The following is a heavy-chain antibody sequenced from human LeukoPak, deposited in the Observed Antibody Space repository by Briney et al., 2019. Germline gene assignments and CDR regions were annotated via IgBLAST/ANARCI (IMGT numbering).Heavy chain of an antibody. V-gene: IGHV1-18*01. CDR1: GSTFNIYG. J-gene: IGHJ4*01. Sequence: ASVTLSFTASGSTFNIYGICWGRQAPGPGLGWIGWIDTSNGNIKYAEKLHGRVTMTTDTSTSTAYMDLRSVRSDDTAVYYCARDGVSGHFDYWGRGTLVTVFS. CDR3: ARDGVSGHFDY. CDR2: IDTSNGNI. D-gene: IGHD3-3*01.